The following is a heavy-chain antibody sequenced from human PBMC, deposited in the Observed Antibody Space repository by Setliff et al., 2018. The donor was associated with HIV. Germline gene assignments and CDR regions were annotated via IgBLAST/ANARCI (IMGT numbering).Heavy chain of an antibody. D-gene: IGHD3-22*01. CDR1: GYTFTSYG. J-gene: IGHJ4*02. V-gene: IGHV7-4-1*02. CDR2: INTYTGNP. Sequence: ASVKVSCKASGYTFTSYGMNWGRQAPGQGLEWMGWINTYTGNPTYAQDFTGRFVFSLDTSVSTAYLQISSLKAEDIAVYYCARDGYYYHSSGHLACYFASWGQGTLVTVSS. CDR3: ARDGYYYHSSGHLACYFAS.